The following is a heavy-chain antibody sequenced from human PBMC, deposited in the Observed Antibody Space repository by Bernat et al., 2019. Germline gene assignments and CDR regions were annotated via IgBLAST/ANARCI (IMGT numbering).Heavy chain of an antibody. CDR1: GYTFTGYY. D-gene: IGHD6-19*01. J-gene: IGHJ4*02. V-gene: IGHV1-2*06. CDR2: INPNSGGT. Sequence: QVQLVQSGAEVKKPGASVKVSCKASGYTFTGYYMHWVRQAPGQGLEWMGRINPNSGGTNYAQKFQGRVTMTRDTSISTAYMELSRLRSDDTAVYYCASRTSNIAVAGTASDYWGQGTLVTVSS. CDR3: ASRTSNIAVAGTASDY.